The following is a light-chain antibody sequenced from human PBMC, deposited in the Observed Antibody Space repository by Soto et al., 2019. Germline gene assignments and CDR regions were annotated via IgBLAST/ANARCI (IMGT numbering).Light chain of an antibody. V-gene: IGKV3-20*01. CDR3: QQYGNSPAT. CDR1: QSVRSGY. J-gene: IGKJ3*01. Sequence: ETVLMQSPGNLSLSPGERATLSCRASQSVRSGYLAWYQQKPGQAPRLLIYDASSRATGIPDRFSGSGSGTDFTLTLTRLEPEDFAVYYCQQYGNSPATFGPGTKVEIK. CDR2: DAS.